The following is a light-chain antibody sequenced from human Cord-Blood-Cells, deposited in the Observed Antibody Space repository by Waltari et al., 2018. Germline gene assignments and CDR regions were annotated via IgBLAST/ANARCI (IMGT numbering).Light chain of an antibody. V-gene: IGKV3-15*01. J-gene: IGKJ1*01. Sequence: EIVMTQSTATLSVSPGERANLSCRASQSVSSNLAWYHQKPGQAPRLLIYGASTRATCIPARFSGSVSGTEFTLIISSLQSEDFAVYYCQQYNNWWTFGQGTKVEIK. CDR3: QQYNNWWT. CDR2: GAS. CDR1: QSVSSN.